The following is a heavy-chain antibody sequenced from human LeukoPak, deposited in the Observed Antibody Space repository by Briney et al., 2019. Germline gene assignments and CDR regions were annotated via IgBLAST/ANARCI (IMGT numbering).Heavy chain of an antibody. D-gene: IGHD5-12*01. CDR1: GYTFTGYY. Sequence: ASVKVSCKASGYTFTGYYMHWVRQAPGQGLGWMGWINPNSGGTNYAQKFQGRVTMTRDTSISTAYMELSRMRSEDTAVYYCARSRVARIVATLREYYFDYWGQGTLVTVSS. CDR2: INPNSGGT. J-gene: IGHJ4*02. CDR3: ARSRVARIVATLREYYFDY. V-gene: IGHV1-2*02.